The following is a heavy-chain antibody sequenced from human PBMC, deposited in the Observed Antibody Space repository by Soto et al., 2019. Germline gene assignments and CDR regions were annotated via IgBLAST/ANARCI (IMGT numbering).Heavy chain of an antibody. J-gene: IGHJ4*01. D-gene: IGHD1-26*01. CDR2: IIPILGIA. CDR3: ARCYWELLSY. CDR1: GYTFTGYY. Sequence: GASVKVSCKASGYTFTGYYMHWVRQAPGQGLEWMGRIIPILGIANYAQKFQGRVTITADKSTSTAYMELSSLRSEDTAVYYCARCYWELLSYWGHGTLVTVSS. V-gene: IGHV1-69*02.